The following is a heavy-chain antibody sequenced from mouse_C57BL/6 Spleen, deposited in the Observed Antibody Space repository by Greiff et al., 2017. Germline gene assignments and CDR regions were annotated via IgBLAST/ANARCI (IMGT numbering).Heavy chain of an antibody. V-gene: IGHV1-82*01. CDR1: GYAFSSSW. J-gene: IGHJ2*01. CDR3: AITPDSP. Sequence: VQLQQSGPELVKPGASVKISCKASGYAFSSSWMNWVKQRPGKGLEWIGRIYPGDGDTNYNGKFKGKATLTADKSSSTAYMQLSSLTSEDSAVYFCAITPDSPWGQGTTLTVSS. CDR2: IYPGDGDT. D-gene: IGHD1-1*01.